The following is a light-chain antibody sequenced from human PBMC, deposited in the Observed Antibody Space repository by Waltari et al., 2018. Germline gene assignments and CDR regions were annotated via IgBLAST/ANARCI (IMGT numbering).Light chain of an antibody. CDR1: SSAVGGYNF. CDR2: EVS. Sequence: QSALTQPASVSGSPGQSITIPCTGTSSAVGGYNFVSWYQHHPGKAPKLMIFEVSNRPSGVSNRFSGSKSGNTASLTISGLQAEDEADYYCSSYTKNSTYVFGTGTKVTVL. J-gene: IGLJ1*01. V-gene: IGLV2-14*01. CDR3: SSYTKNSTYV.